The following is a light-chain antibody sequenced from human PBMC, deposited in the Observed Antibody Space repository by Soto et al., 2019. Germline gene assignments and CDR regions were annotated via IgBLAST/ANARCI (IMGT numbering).Light chain of an antibody. V-gene: IGLV1-40*01. CDR2: GNR. J-gene: IGLJ3*02. CDR3: QSYDTGLSGFWV. Sequence: QSVLTQPPSVSGAPGQWITISCTGSSSNIGAGYDVHWYRQVPGTAPKLLIYGNRNRPSGVPDRFSGSKSGTSASLTIAGLQTEDEADYYCQSYDTGLSGFWVFGGGTKLTVL. CDR1: SSNIGAGYD.